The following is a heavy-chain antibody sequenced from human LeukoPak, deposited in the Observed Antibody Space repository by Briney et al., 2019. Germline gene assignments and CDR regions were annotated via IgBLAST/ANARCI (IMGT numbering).Heavy chain of an antibody. V-gene: IGHV1-18*01. CDR1: GYTFSSYG. Sequence: ASVKVSCKASGYTFSSYGISWVRQAPGQGLEWMGWSSAYNGNTNYAQKLQGRVTMTTDTSTSTAYMELRSLRSDDTAVYYCAREEGFSWYSSGWYKNDAFDIWGQGTMVTVSS. CDR3: AREEGFSWYSSGWYKNDAFDI. D-gene: IGHD6-19*01. CDR2: SSAYNGNT. J-gene: IGHJ3*02.